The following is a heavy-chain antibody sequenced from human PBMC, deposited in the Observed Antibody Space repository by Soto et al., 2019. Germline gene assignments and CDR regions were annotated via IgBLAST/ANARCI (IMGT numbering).Heavy chain of an antibody. Sequence: LRLSCAASGFTFSSYSMNWVRQAPGKGLEWVSSISSSSSYIYYADSVKGRFTISRDNAKNSLYLQMNSLRAEDTAVYYCARVSCSSTSCYTPLFDYWGQGTLVTVSS. CDR3: ARVSCSSTSCYTPLFDY. CDR2: ISSSSSYI. CDR1: GFTFSSYS. D-gene: IGHD2-2*02. V-gene: IGHV3-21*01. J-gene: IGHJ4*02.